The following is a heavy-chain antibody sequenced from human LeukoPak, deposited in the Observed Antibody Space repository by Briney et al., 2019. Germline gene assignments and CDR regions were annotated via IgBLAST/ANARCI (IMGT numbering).Heavy chain of an antibody. D-gene: IGHD6-6*01. V-gene: IGHV4-34*01. Sequence: SETLSLTCAVYGGSFSGYYWRWIRQPRGKRLEWIGEINHSGSTNYNPSLKSRVTISVDTSKNQFSLKLSSVTAADTAVYYCATRGPSSSSSSNYYYYGMDVWGQGTTVTVSS. J-gene: IGHJ6*02. CDR1: GGSFSGYY. CDR2: INHSGST. CDR3: ATRGPSSSSSSNYYYYGMDV.